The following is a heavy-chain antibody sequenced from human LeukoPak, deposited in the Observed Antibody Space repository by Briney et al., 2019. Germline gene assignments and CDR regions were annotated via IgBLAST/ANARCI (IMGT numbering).Heavy chain of an antibody. J-gene: IGHJ1*01. CDR3: ARANKYDSSGSFFQH. D-gene: IGHD3-22*01. CDR1: GFTFSSYS. Sequence: GGSLRLSCAASGFTFSSYSMNWVRQAPGKGLEWVSSISSSSSYIYYADSVKGRFTISRDNAKNSLYLQMNSLRAEDTAVYYCARANKYDSSGSFFQHWGQGTLVTVSS. CDR2: ISSSSSYI. V-gene: IGHV3-21*01.